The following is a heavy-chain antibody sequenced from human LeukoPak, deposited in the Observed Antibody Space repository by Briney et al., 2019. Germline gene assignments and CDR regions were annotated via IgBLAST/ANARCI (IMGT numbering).Heavy chain of an antibody. CDR3: ARRWSGYLAHFDY. V-gene: IGHV4-61*02. J-gene: IGHJ4*02. CDR1: GGSISSGSYY. D-gene: IGHD3-3*01. CDR2: IYTSGST. Sequence: SQTLSLTCTVSGGSISSGSYYWSWIRQPAGKGLEWIGRIYTSGSTNYNPSLKSRVTISVDTSKNQFSLKLSSVTAADTAVYYCARRWSGYLAHFDYWGQGTLVTVSS.